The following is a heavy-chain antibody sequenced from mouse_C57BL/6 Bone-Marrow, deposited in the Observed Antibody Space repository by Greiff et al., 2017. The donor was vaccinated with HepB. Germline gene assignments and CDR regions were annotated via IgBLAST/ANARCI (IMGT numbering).Heavy chain of an antibody. D-gene: IGHD2-2*01. V-gene: IGHV1-19*01. CDR2: INPYNGGT. CDR1: GYTFTDYY. Sequence: VQLQQSGPVLVKPGASVKMSCKASGYTFTDYYMNWVKQSHGKSLEWIGVINPYNGGTSYNQKFKGKATLTVDKSSSTAYMELNSLTSEDSAVYYCAREEIYYGYFRFAYWGQGTLVTVSA. CDR3: AREEIYYGYFRFAY. J-gene: IGHJ3*01.